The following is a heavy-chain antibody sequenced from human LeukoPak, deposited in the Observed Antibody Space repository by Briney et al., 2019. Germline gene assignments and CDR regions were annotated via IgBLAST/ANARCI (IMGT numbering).Heavy chain of an antibody. Sequence: GASVKVSCKASGYTFTAYYMHWVRQAPGQGLELMGWISPNSGATNYAQKFQGRVTVTRDTSISTAYMELSRLRSDDTAVYYCANLMDVWGQGTTVTVSS. V-gene: IGHV1-2*02. CDR3: ANLMDV. CDR1: GYTFTAYY. J-gene: IGHJ6*02. CDR2: ISPNSGAT.